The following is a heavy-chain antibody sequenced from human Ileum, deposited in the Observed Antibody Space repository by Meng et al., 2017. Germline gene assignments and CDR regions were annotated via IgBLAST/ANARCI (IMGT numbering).Heavy chain of an antibody. Sequence: QVQLQQWGAGLLKPSETLSLTCVVYGGSFSANYWTWIRQPPGKGLEWIGEINHNGNTNYKPSLKSRVTISVDTSKKQFSLRLTSVTAADTAVYYCASARYDNWGQGTLVTDSS. CDR3: ASARYDN. J-gene: IGHJ4*02. V-gene: IGHV4-34*01. CDR1: GGSFSANY. CDR2: INHNGNT.